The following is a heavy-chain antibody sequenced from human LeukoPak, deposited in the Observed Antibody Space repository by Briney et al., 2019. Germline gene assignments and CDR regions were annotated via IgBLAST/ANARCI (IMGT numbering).Heavy chain of an antibody. CDR3: ARESQRYGDYVGY. J-gene: IGHJ4*02. CDR2: INHSGST. D-gene: IGHD4-17*01. V-gene: IGHV4-34*01. Sequence: SETLSLTCAVYGGSFSGYYWSWIRQPPGKGLEWIGEINHSGSTSYNPSLKSRVTISVDTSKNQFSLKLSSVTAADTAVYYCARESQRYGDYVGYWGQGTLVTVSS. CDR1: GGSFSGYY.